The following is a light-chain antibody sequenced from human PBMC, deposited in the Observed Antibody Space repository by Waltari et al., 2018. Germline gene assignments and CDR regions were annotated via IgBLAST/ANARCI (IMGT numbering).Light chain of an antibody. CDR3: QQYNTYCS. V-gene: IGKV1-5*01. Sequence: DIQMIQSPSTLSASVVDRVTITCRASQNITRWLAWYQQKPGKAPKLLMYDVSTLESGVPSRFSGRGSGTEFTLTISSLQPDDFAVYYCQQYNTYCSFGGGTKVEI. CDR1: QNITRW. CDR2: DVS. J-gene: IGKJ4*01.